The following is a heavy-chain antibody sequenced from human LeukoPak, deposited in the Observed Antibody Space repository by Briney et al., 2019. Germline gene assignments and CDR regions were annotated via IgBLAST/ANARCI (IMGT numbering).Heavy chain of an antibody. Sequence: SETLSLTCTVSGGSISIYYWSWLRQPPGKGLEWIGFINYSGSTNYNPSLKSRVTKSVDTSKNQFSLKLSSVTAADTAIYYCARLTRGSGWTYYFDYWGQGSLVTVSS. CDR2: INYSGST. D-gene: IGHD6-19*01. V-gene: IGHV4-59*01. CDR3: ARLTRGSGWTYYFDY. CDR1: GGSISIYY. J-gene: IGHJ4*02.